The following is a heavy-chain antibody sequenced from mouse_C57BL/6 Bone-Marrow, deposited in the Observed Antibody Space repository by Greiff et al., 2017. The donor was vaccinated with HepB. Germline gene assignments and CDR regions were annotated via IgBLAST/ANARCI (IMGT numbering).Heavy chain of an antibody. Sequence: VQLQQPGAELVMPGASVKLSCKASGYTFTSYWMHWVKQRPGQGLEWIGEIDPSDSYTNYNQKFKGKSTLTVDKSSSTAYMQLSSLTSEDSAVYFCASPGGTGAMDYWGQGTSVTVSS. J-gene: IGHJ4*01. CDR2: IDPSDSYT. CDR3: ASPGGTGAMDY. CDR1: GYTFTSYW. V-gene: IGHV1-69*01. D-gene: IGHD3-3*01.